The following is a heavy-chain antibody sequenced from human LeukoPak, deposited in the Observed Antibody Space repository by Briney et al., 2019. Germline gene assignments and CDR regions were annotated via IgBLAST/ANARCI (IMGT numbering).Heavy chain of an antibody. J-gene: IGHJ6*03. CDR2: IYTSGNT. Sequence: SQTLSLTCTVSGGSISSGSYYWSWIRQPAGKGLEWIGRIYTSGNTNYNPSLKSRVTISVDTSKIQFSLKLSSVIAADTAVYYCARTGYSSTWYYYYYYYMDVWGKGTTVTVSS. V-gene: IGHV4-61*02. CDR1: GGSISSGSYY. CDR3: ARTGYSSTWYYYYYYYMDV. D-gene: IGHD6-13*01.